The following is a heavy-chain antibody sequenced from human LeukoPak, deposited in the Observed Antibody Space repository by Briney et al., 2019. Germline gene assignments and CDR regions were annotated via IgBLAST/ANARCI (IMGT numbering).Heavy chain of an antibody. D-gene: IGHD3-3*01. CDR1: GYSFTNYW. V-gene: IGHV5-51*01. Sequence: GESLKISCKGSGYSFTNYWIGWVRQMPGKGLEWMGIIYPGDPDTRYSPSFQGQVTISADKSISTAYLQWSSLKASDTAMYYCARAPLRFLEWANWFDPWGQGTLVTVSS. J-gene: IGHJ5*02. CDR3: ARAPLRFLEWANWFDP. CDR2: IYPGDPDT.